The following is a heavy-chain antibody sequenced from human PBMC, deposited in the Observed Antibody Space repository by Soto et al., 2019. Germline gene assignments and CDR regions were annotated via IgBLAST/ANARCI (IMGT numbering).Heavy chain of an antibody. Sequence: SETLSLTCTVSGGSISSYYWSWIRQPPGKGLEWIGYIYYSGSTNYNPSLKSRVTISVDTSKNQFSLKLSSVTAADTAVYYCATVDMVRGVIFDYWGQGTLVTVSS. J-gene: IGHJ4*02. V-gene: IGHV4-59*01. CDR2: IYYSGST. CDR1: GGSISSYY. D-gene: IGHD3-10*01. CDR3: ATVDMVRGVIFDY.